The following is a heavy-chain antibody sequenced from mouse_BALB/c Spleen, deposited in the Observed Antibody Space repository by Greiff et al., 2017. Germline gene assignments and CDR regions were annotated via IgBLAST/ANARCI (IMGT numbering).Heavy chain of an antibody. D-gene: IGHD2-3*01. J-gene: IGHJ2*01. V-gene: IGHV6-6*02. CDR3: TWWGVPSMIRGFDY. Sequence: DVQLVESGGGLVQPGGSMKLSCVASGFTFSNYWMNWVRQSPEKGLEWVAEIRLKSNNYATHYAESVKGRFTISRDDSKSSVYLQMNNLRAEDTGIYYCTWWGVPSMIRGFDYWGQGTTLTVSS. CDR1: GFTFSNYW. CDR2: IRLKSNNYAT.